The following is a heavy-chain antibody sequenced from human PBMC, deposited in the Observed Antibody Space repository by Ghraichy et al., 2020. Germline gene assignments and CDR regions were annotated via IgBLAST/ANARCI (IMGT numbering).Heavy chain of an antibody. V-gene: IGHV3-23*01. CDR2: ISGSGGST. CDR3: AKGSSSWYDYYYYGMDV. CDR1: GFTFSSYA. D-gene: IGHD6-13*01. Sequence: GSLNISCAASGFTFSSYAMSWVRQAPGKGLEWVSAISGSGGSTYYADSVKGRFTISRDNSKNTLYLQMNSLRAEDTAVYYCAKGSSSWYDYYYYGMDVWGQGTTVTVSS. J-gene: IGHJ6*02.